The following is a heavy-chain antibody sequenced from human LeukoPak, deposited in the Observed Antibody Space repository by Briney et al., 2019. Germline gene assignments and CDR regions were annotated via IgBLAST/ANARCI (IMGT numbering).Heavy chain of an antibody. CDR1: GGTFSSYA. V-gene: IGHV1-69*13. Sequence: GASVKVSCKASGGTFSSYAISWVRQAPGQGLEWMGGIIPIFGTANYAQKFQGRVTITADESTSTAYMELSSLRSEDTAVYYCARDRISLNYVVVVAATYYYYGMDVWGQGTTVTVSS. D-gene: IGHD2-15*01. CDR3: ARDRISLNYVVVVAATYYYYGMDV. CDR2: IIPIFGTA. J-gene: IGHJ6*02.